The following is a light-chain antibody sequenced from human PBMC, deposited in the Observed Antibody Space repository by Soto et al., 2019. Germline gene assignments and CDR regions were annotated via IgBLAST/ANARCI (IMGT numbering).Light chain of an antibody. CDR3: LQYNYYPLT. Sequence: IQMTQYASTLSASVGGRVTISCRASQSISYWLACYQQRPGKAPRLLIYKASSLQSGVPSRFSGIGSGTEFTLTISSLQPYHFATYFCLQYNYYPLTFGGGTKLDI. CDR1: QSISYW. J-gene: IGKJ4*01. V-gene: IGKV1-5*03. CDR2: KAS.